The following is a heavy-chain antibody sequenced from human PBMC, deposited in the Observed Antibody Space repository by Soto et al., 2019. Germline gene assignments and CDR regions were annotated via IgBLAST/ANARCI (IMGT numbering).Heavy chain of an antibody. CDR3: AREGRSIGVDS. Sequence: PSETLSLTCTVSGGSISSGGYYWSWIRQHPGKGLEWIGYIYNSGSTYYNTSLKSRVTISVDTSKNQFSLKLSSVTAADTAVYYCAREGRSIGVDSWGQGTLVTISS. V-gene: IGHV4-31*03. D-gene: IGHD2-8*01. CDR2: IYNSGST. J-gene: IGHJ4*02. CDR1: GGSISSGGYY.